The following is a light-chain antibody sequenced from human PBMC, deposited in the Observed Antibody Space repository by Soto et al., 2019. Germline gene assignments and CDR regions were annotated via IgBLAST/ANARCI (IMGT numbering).Light chain of an antibody. CDR3: QQSHTTPYT. CDR1: QNIDTY. V-gene: IGKV1-39*01. CDR2: AAS. Sequence: DIQMTQSPSSQSASFGDRVTLTCRASQNIDTYLNWYQQKPGTAPKLLLYAASSLHSGVPSRFSGSGSGTDFTLTISNLQPEDFATYYCQQSHTTPYTFGQGTRLEIK. J-gene: IGKJ5*01.